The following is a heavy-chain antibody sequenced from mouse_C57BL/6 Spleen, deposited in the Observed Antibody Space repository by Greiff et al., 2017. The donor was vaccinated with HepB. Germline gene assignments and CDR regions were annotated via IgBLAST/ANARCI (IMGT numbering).Heavy chain of an antibody. CDR3: ARGGDYYAMDY. D-gene: IGHD3-3*01. CDR1: GYTFTSYW. CDR2: IHPNSGST. J-gene: IGHJ4*01. V-gene: IGHV1-64*01. Sequence: QVQLQQPGAELVKPGASVKLSCKASGYTFTSYWMHWVKQRPGQGLEWIGMIHPNSGSTNYNETFKSKATLTVDKSSSTAYMQLSSLTSEDSAVYYCARGGDYYAMDYWGRGTSVTVSS.